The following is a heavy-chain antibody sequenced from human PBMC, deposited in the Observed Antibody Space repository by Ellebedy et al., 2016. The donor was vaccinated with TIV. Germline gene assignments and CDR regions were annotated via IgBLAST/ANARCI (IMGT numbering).Heavy chain of an antibody. CDR2: ISAYNGNT. Sequence: AASVKVSCKASGYTFTSYGISWVRQAPGQGPEWMGWISAYNGNTNYAQKLQERVTITRDMSTSTAYMELSSLRSEDTAVYYCAASLWFGESRAYYFDYWGQGTLVTISS. V-gene: IGHV1-18*04. CDR3: AASLWFGESRAYYFDY. J-gene: IGHJ4*02. CDR1: GYTFTSYG. D-gene: IGHD3-10*01.